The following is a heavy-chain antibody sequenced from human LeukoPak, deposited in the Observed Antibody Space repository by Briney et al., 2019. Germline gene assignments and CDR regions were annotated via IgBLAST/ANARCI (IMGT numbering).Heavy chain of an antibody. CDR2: IFYSGTT. V-gene: IGHV4-59*08. D-gene: IGHD3-9*01. J-gene: IGHJ6*03. Sequence: MTSETLSLTCTVSGGSISSHFWSWIRQPPGKGLEWIGYIFYSGTTKYNPSLRSRVTISVDTSKNQFSLRLSSVTAADTAVYYCARHAPYYDILTGYFYYMDVWGKGTTVTISS. CDR1: GGSISSHF. CDR3: ARHAPYYDILTGYFYYMDV.